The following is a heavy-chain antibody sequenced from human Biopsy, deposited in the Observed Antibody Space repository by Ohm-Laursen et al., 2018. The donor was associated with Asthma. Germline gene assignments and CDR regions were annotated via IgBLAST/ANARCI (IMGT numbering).Heavy chain of an antibody. CDR1: GGSFSGYY. D-gene: IGHD2-2*01. CDR2: INHSGST. J-gene: IGHJ5*02. Sequence: SETLSLTCAVYGGSFSGYYWSWICQPPGKGLEWIGEINHSGSTYYNPSLKSRVTISVDTSKNQFSLKLSSVTAADTAVYYCARAGQCSSTSCYNPGWFDPWGQGTLVTVSS. CDR3: ARAGQCSSTSCYNPGWFDP. V-gene: IGHV4-34*01.